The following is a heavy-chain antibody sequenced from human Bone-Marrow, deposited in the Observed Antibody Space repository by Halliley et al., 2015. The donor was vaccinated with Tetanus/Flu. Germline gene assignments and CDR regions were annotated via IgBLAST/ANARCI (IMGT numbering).Heavy chain of an antibody. CDR3: ARDGAPYGDFYLLLPWFDP. CDR2: YDGSNK. D-gene: IGHD4-17*01. V-gene: IGHV3-33*01. Sequence: YDGSNKEYAGSVKGRFTISRDNSKNTLYLQMNSLRDEDTAVYYCARDGAPYGDFYLLLPWFDPWGRGTLVTVSS. J-gene: IGHJ5*02.